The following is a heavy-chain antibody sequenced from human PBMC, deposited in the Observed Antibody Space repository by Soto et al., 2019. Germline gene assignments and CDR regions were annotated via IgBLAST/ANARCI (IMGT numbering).Heavy chain of an antibody. CDR1: GFTFSSYG. V-gene: IGHV3-33*01. Sequence: GGSLRLSCAASGFTFSSYGMHWVRQAPGKGLEWVAVIWYDGSNKNYADSVKGRFTISRDNSKNTLYLQMNSLRAEDTAVYYCARDHGSYYYGMDVWGQGTTVTVSS. J-gene: IGHJ6*02. CDR3: ARDHGSYYYGMDV. CDR2: IWYDGSNK.